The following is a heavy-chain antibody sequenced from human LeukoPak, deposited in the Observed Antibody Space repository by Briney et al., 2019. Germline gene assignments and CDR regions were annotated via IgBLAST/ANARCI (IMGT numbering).Heavy chain of an antibody. CDR2: LSGSGAST. V-gene: IGHV3-23*01. Sequence: GGSLRLSCAASGFTFSSSAMSWVRQAPGKGLEWVSGLSGSGASTYYADSVKGRFTISRDNSKNTLYLQMNSLRAEDTAVYYCAKAHKGYYYDSSGQYYFDYWGQGTLVTVSS. J-gene: IGHJ4*02. CDR3: AKAHKGYYYDSSGQYYFDY. D-gene: IGHD3-22*01. CDR1: GFTFSSSA.